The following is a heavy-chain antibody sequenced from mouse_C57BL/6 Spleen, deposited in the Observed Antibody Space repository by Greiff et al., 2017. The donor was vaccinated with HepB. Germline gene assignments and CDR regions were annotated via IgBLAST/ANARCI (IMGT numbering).Heavy chain of an antibody. CDR1: GYTFTSYW. J-gene: IGHJ2*01. V-gene: IGHV1-50*01. Sequence: VQLQQPGAELVKPGASVKLSCKASGYTFTSYWMQWVKQRPGQGLEWIGEIDPSDSYTNYNQKFKGKATLTVDTSSSTAYMQLSSLTSEDSAVYYCASRGTTGGYWGQGTTLTVSS. CDR3: ASRGTTGGY. D-gene: IGHD1-1*01. CDR2: IDPSDSYT.